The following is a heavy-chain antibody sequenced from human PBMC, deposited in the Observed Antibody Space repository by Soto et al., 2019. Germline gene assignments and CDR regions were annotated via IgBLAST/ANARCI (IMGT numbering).Heavy chain of an antibody. J-gene: IGHJ4*02. CDR3: ARVPRGYCSGGSCYSEQYYFDY. D-gene: IGHD2-15*01. CDR1: VGTFSSYA. CDR2: IIPIFGTA. V-gene: IGHV1-69*13. Sequence: SVKVSCKASVGTFSSYAISWVRQAPGQGLEWMGGIIPIFGTANYAQKFQGRVTITADESTSTAYMELSSLRSEDTAVYYCARVPRGYCSGGSCYSEQYYFDYWGQGTLVTVSS.